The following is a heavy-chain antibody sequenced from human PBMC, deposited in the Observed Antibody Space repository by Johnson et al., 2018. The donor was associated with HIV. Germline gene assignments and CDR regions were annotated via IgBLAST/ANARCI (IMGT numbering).Heavy chain of an antibody. CDR3: ASLTWVARSSRFYAFDI. Sequence: VQLVESGGGVVRPGGSLRLSCAASGFTFSSYAMHLVRQAPGKGLEWVAVILYDGSNKYYADSVKGRFPISRDNSKNTLYLQMNSLRVEDTAVYYCASLTWVARSSRFYAFDIWGQGTMVTVSS. V-gene: IGHV3-30-3*01. D-gene: IGHD6-13*01. J-gene: IGHJ3*02. CDR1: GFTFSSYA. CDR2: ILYDGSNK.